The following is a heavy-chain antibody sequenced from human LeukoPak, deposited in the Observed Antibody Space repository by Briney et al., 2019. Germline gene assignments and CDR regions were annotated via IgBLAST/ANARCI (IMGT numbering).Heavy chain of an antibody. CDR1: GGSLSRGGYY. Sequence: SESLSLTCTVSGGSLSRGGYYWRWIRQHPGNGLEWNGYIYCSGSTYYHPSLKSRVTISVDTTKNLFTLKLSPVTAPDQAVTSCARDQSYSGYYYY. V-gene: IGHV4-31*03. D-gene: IGHD1-26*01. CDR3: ARDQSYSGYYYY. CDR2: IYCSGST. J-gene: IGHJ6*03.